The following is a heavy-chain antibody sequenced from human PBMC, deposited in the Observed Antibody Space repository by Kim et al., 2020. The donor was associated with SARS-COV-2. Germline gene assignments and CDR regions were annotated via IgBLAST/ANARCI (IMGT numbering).Heavy chain of an antibody. D-gene: IGHD6-13*01. J-gene: IGHJ4*02. V-gene: IGHV4-59*01. Sequence: NPSLKSRVTLSVDTSKNQFSLKLSSVTAADTAVYYCARSFLSSSWSPFDYWGQGTLVTVSS. CDR3: ARSFLSSSWSPFDY.